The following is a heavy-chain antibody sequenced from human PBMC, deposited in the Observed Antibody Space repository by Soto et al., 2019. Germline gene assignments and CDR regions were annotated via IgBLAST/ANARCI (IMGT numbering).Heavy chain of an antibody. CDR1: GFTFSSYA. Sequence: GGSLRLSCAASGFTFSSYAMHWVRQAPGKGLEWVAVISYDGSNKYYADSVKGRFTISRDNSKNTLYLQMNSLRAEDTAVYYCARQWLRGQRISWFDPWGQGTPVTVSS. CDR3: ARQWLRGQRISWFDP. D-gene: IGHD6-19*01. CDR2: ISYDGSNK. V-gene: IGHV3-30-3*01. J-gene: IGHJ5*02.